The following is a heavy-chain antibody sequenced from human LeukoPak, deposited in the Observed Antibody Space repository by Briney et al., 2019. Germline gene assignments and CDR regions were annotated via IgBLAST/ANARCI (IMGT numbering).Heavy chain of an antibody. J-gene: IGHJ5*02. CDR2: MNPNSGNT. D-gene: IGHD2-15*01. CDR1: GYTFTSYD. V-gene: IGHV1-8*01. Sequence: ASVKVSCKASGYTFTSYDINWVRQATGQGLEWMGWMNPNSGNTGYAQKFQGRVTMTRNTSISTAYMELSSLRSEDTAVYYWARQGGVVAAHQDLDPWDEGTLVTVSS. CDR3: ARQGGVVAAHQDLDP.